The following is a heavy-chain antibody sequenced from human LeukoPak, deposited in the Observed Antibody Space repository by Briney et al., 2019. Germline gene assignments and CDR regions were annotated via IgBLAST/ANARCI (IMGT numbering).Heavy chain of an antibody. V-gene: IGHV3-23*01. J-gene: IGHJ6*02. Sequence: GGSLRLSCAASGFTFSNYAMSWVRQAPGKGLEWVSVISGSGGSTYYADSVKGRFTISRDNAKNSLYLQMNSLSAEDTALYYCARRRGFYGMDVWGQGTTVTVSS. CDR1: GFTFSNYA. CDR2: ISGSGGST. CDR3: ARRRGFYGMDV. D-gene: IGHD3-10*01.